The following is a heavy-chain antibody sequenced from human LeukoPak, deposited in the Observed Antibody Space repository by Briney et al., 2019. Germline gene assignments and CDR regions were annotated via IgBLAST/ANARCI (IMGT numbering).Heavy chain of an antibody. D-gene: IGHD6-13*01. V-gene: IGHV3-23*01. CDR2: ISGSGGST. CDR1: GFTFSSYA. J-gene: IGHJ4*02. Sequence: SGGSLRLSCAASGFTFSSYAMSWVRQAPGKGLEWVSAISGSGGSTYYADSVKGRFTISRDNSKNTLYLQMNSMRAEDKAVYYCAKDVSGIAAAGHFDYWGQGTLVTVSS. CDR3: AKDVSGIAAAGHFDY.